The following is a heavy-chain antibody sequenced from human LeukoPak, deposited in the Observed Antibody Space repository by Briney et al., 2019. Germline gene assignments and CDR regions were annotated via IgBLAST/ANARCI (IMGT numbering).Heavy chain of an antibody. J-gene: IGHJ4*02. CDR1: GGSISSSRYY. CDR3: ARLGPEGPFDY. D-gene: IGHD1-14*01. Sequence: SETLSLTCTVSGGSISSSRYYLGWIRQPPGKGLEWIGTFYYTGSTYYTPSLKSRVTISVDTSESQFSLKLSSVTAADTAVYYCARLGPEGPFDYWGQGTLVTVSS. CDR2: FYYTGST. V-gene: IGHV4-39*01.